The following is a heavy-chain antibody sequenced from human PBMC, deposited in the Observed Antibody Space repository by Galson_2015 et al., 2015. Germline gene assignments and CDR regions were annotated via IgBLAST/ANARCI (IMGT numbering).Heavy chain of an antibody. D-gene: IGHD6-13*01. CDR3: ARDSAYSSSLVSDY. J-gene: IGHJ4*02. Sequence: SLRLSCAASGFTFSDYYMNWVRQAPGKGLEWVSSISSSSSYIYYADSVKGRFTISRDNAKNSLYLQMNSLRAEDTAVYYCARDSAYSSSLVSDYWGQGTLVTVSS. V-gene: IGHV3-21*01. CDR2: ISSSSSYI. CDR1: GFTFSDYY.